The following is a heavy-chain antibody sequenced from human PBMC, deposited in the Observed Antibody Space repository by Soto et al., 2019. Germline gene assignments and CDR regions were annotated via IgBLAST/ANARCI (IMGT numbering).Heavy chain of an antibody. V-gene: IGHV4-34*01. CDR1: GGSFSGYY. D-gene: IGHD6-6*01. Sequence: SETLSLTCAVYGGSFSGYYWSWIRQPPGKGLEWIGEINHSGSTNYNPSLKSRVTISVDTSKNQFSLKLSSVTAADTAVYYCARLAARRDYWGQGTLVTVSS. J-gene: IGHJ4*02. CDR3: ARLAARRDY. CDR2: INHSGST.